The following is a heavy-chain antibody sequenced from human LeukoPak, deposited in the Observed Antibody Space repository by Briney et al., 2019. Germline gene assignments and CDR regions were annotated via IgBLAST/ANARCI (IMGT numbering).Heavy chain of an antibody. Sequence: ASLKVSCKVSGYTLTELSMHWVRQAPGKGLEWMGGFDPEDGETIYGQKFQGRVTMTEDTSTDTAYMELSSLRSEDTDVYYCATDSGGYSSGWYSNDYWGQGTLVTVSS. D-gene: IGHD6-19*01. V-gene: IGHV1-24*01. CDR2: FDPEDGET. J-gene: IGHJ4*02. CDR3: ATDSGGYSSGWYSNDY. CDR1: GYTLTELS.